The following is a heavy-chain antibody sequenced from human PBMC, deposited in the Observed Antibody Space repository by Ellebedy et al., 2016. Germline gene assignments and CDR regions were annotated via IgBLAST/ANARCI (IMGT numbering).Heavy chain of an antibody. J-gene: IGHJ6*02. V-gene: IGHV4-61*08. CDR2: MYSSGSF. CDR3: ARAGDYYDSSGYGYEYYGLDV. D-gene: IGHD3-22*01. CDR1: GGSVSRGAYY. Sequence: SETLSLTCTVSGGSVSRGAYYWSWIRQPPGKGLEWIGYMYSSGSFNYNPSLKRRVTISVDTSNNQFSLRLTSVTAADTAVYFCARAGDYYDSSGYGYEYYGLDVWGQGTTVTVSS.